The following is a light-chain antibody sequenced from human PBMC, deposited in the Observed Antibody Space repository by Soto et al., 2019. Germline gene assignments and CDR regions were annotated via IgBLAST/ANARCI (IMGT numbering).Light chain of an antibody. CDR1: SSNIGSNF. J-gene: IGLJ3*02. CDR2: RNT. V-gene: IGLV1-47*01. CDR3: ATWDDSLSGSWV. Sequence: QSVLTQPPSASGAPGQRGTISCSGSSSNIGSNFVYWYQQLPGTAPKLLIYRNTQRPSGVPDRCSGSKSGTSASLAISGLRSEDEADYHCATWDDSLSGSWVFGGGTQLTVL.